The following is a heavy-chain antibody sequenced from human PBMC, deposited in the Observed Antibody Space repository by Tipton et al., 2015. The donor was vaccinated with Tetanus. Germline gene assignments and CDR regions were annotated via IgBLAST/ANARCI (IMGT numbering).Heavy chain of an antibody. CDR3: ARYVATCTIGF. CDR2: IKPDGSGK. V-gene: IGHV3-7*01. J-gene: IGHJ4*02. D-gene: IGHD2-2*01. Sequence: SLRLSCAASGFTFSNYWMSWVRQVPGKGLEWVGNIKPDGSGKYYVDSVKGRFTISRDNAKNSLYLQMNSLRPEDTAVYYCARYVATCTIGFWGQGCLVTVSS. CDR1: GFTFSNYW.